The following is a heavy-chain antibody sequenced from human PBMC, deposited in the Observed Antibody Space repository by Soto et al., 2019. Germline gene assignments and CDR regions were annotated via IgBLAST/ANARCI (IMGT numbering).Heavy chain of an antibody. CDR1: GGSFSGYY. Sequence: SETLSLTCAGYGGSFSGYYWSGIRQLPGKGLEWIGEINHSGSTNYNPSLKSRVTISVDTSKNQFSLKLSSVTAADTAVYYCARRNLLLWFGELSGNYFDYWGQGTLVTVSS. D-gene: IGHD3-10*01. J-gene: IGHJ4*02. V-gene: IGHV4-34*01. CDR3: ARRNLLLWFGELSGNYFDY. CDR2: INHSGST.